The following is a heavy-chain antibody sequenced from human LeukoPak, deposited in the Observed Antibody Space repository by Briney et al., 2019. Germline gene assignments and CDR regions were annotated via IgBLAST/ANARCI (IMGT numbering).Heavy chain of an antibody. Sequence: GGSLRLSCAASGFSFSTYSLNWVRQAPGKGLEWVSYITSSSSVKYADSVKGRFTISRDNAKHSLYLQMNSLRDEDTAVYYCARGNWNDRGFDSWGQGTLVTVSS. J-gene: IGHJ4*02. D-gene: IGHD1-20*01. V-gene: IGHV3-48*02. CDR1: GFSFSTYS. CDR3: ARGNWNDRGFDS. CDR2: ITSSSSV.